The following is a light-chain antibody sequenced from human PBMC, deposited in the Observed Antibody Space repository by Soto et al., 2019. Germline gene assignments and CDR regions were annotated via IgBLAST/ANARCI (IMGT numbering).Light chain of an antibody. J-gene: IGKJ2*01. V-gene: IGKV3-20*01. Sequence: EIVLTQSPGTLSLSPGEIATLSCRASQSVSSSYSAWYQQKPGQAPRLLIYGASSRATRIPDRFHGSGSGTDFTLTTSRLEPEDLAVYYCQQYPGYTFGQGTKLEIK. CDR3: QQYPGYT. CDR2: GAS. CDR1: QSVSSSY.